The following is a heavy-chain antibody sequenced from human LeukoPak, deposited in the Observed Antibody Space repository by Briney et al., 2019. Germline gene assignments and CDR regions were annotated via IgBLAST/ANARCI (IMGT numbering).Heavy chain of an antibody. D-gene: IGHD3/OR15-3a*01. J-gene: IGHJ4*02. CDR2: ISYDGSNK. CDR1: GFTFSSYG. V-gene: IGHV3-30*03. CDR3: ARTGLGIYSFDY. Sequence: PGGSLRLSCAASGFTFSSYGMHWVRQAPGKGLEWVAVISYDGSNKYYADSVKGRFTIPRDNAKNSLYLQMNSLRAEDTAVYYCARTGLGIYSFDYWGQRTLVTVPS.